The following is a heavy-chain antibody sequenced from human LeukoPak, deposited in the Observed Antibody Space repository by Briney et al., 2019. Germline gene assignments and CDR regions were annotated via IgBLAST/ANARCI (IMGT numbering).Heavy chain of an antibody. J-gene: IGHJ3*02. CDR2: INHSGST. V-gene: IGHV4-34*01. D-gene: IGHD2-2*01. CDR1: GGSFSGYY. CDR3: ARGTEADIVVVPAAIAPSAFDI. Sequence: SETLSLTCAVYGGSFSGYYWSWIRQPPGKGLEWIGEINHSGSTNYNPSLKSRVTISVDTSKNQFSLKLSSVTAADTAVYYCARGTEADIVVVPAAIAPSAFDIWGQGTMVTVSS.